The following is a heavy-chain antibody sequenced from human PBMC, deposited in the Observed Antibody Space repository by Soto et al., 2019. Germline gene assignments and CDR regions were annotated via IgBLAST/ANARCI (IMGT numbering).Heavy chain of an antibody. J-gene: IGHJ6*02. CDR1: GFTVSSNY. V-gene: IGHV3-66*01. D-gene: IGHD3-3*01. CDR2: IYSGGST. CDR3: ARDPPYYHFRLAV. Sequence: GGSLRLACAASGFTVSSNYMSWVRQAPGKGLEWVSLIYSGGSTYYADSVNGRFTISRDNSKNTLYLQMNSLRAEDTAVYYCARDPPYYHFRLAVWGQGTTVTVSS.